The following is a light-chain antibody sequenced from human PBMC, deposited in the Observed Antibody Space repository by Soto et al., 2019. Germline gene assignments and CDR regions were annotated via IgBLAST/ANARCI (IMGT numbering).Light chain of an antibody. V-gene: IGKV1-16*02. Sequence: DIQMTQSPSSLSASVGDRVTITCRASQGISKYLAWFQQKPGKDPKSLIYATSRLQSGVPTKFSDSGSGTEFTLTISSLQPEDFATYYCQQYDSYPRTFGQGPRLEMK. J-gene: IGKJ2*01. CDR3: QQYDSYPRT. CDR2: ATS. CDR1: QGISKY.